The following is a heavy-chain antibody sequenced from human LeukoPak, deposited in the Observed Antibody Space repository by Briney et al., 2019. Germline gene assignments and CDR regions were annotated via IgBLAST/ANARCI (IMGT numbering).Heavy chain of an antibody. V-gene: IGHV3-9*01. Sequence: GRSLRLSCAASGFTFDDYAMHWVGQAPGKGLEWVAGISWNSGSIGYADSVKGRFTISRDNAKNSLYLQMNSLRAEDTAVYYCARDADVDIVATTLYWYFDLWGRGTLVTVSS. D-gene: IGHD5-12*01. J-gene: IGHJ2*01. CDR3: ARDADVDIVATTLYWYFDL. CDR1: GFTFDDYA. CDR2: ISWNSGSI.